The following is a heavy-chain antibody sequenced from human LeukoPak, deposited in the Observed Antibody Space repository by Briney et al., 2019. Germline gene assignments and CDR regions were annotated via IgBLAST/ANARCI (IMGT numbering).Heavy chain of an antibody. CDR1: GFTFSNYW. D-gene: IGHD2-21*02. Sequence: PGGSLSLSCAASGFTFSNYWMTWVRQAPGKGLEWVGRIKSKTDGGTTDYAAPVKGRFTISRDDSKNTLYLQMNSLKTEDTAVYYCTTSPHIVVVTAPSWYFDLWGRGTLVTVSS. CDR3: TTSPHIVVVTAPSWYFDL. V-gene: IGHV3-15*01. J-gene: IGHJ2*01. CDR2: IKSKTDGGTT.